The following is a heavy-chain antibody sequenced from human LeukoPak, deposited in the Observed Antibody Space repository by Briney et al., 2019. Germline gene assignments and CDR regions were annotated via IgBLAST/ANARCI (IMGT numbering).Heavy chain of an antibody. CDR3: ARVLHKRNYDSSDYYGY. V-gene: IGHV3-48*03. J-gene: IGHJ4*02. Sequence: GGSLRLSCAAWGFTFSSYEMNWVRQAPGKGVEGVSYISSSGSTIYYADSVKGRFTISRDNAKNSLYVKMNSRRAEDTAVYYCARVLHKRNYDSSDYYGYWGQGTLVTVSS. CDR2: ISSSGSTI. CDR1: GFTFSSYE. D-gene: IGHD3-22*01.